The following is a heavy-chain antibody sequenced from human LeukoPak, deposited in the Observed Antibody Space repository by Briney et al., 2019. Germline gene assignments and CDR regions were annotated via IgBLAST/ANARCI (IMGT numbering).Heavy chain of an antibody. D-gene: IGHD4-17*01. CDR3: ATTQDYGDYVSLVLGY. CDR1: GYTFTSYY. J-gene: IGHJ4*02. V-gene: IGHV1-46*01. CDR2: INPSGGST. Sequence: ASVKVSCKASGYTFTSYYMQWVRQAPGQGLEWMGIINPSGGSTSYAQKFQGRVTVTEDTSTDTAYMELSSLRSEDTAVYCCATTQDYGDYVSLVLGYWGQGTLVTVSS.